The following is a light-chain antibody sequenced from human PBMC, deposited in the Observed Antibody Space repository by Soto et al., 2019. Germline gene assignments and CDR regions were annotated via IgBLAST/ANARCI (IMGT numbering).Light chain of an antibody. Sequence: DIQMTQSPSSLSASVGDRVTITCRASQSISTYLSWYQQKPGNAPKVLIYAASSLQSGVPSRFSGSGSGTDFSLTIRSLQPEDFATYYCQQSYSTPKTFGQGTKVEIK. J-gene: IGKJ1*01. CDR1: QSISTY. CDR3: QQSYSTPKT. V-gene: IGKV1-39*01. CDR2: AAS.